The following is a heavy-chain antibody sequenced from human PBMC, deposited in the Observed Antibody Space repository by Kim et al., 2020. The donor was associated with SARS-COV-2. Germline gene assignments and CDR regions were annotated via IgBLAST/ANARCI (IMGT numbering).Heavy chain of an antibody. D-gene: IGHD3-3*01. J-gene: IGHJ6*03. V-gene: IGHV4-34*01. CDR2: INHSGST. CDR3: ARGTTIFGVVILRGYYYMDV. Sequence: SETLSLTCAVYGGSFSGYYWSWIRQPPGKGLEWIGEINHSGSTNYNPSLKSRVTISVDTSKNQFSLKLSSVTAADTAVYYCARGTTIFGVVILRGYYYMDVWGKGTTVTVSS. CDR1: GGSFSGYY.